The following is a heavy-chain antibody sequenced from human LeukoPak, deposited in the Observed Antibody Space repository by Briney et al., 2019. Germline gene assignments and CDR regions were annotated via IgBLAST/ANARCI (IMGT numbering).Heavy chain of an antibody. J-gene: IGHJ4*02. CDR2: IKQDGTEK. Sequence: PGGSLRLSCAASGFTFNNFWMSWVRQAPGKGLEWVANIKQDGTEKYYVDSVKGRFTISRDNAKNSLYLQMNSLRVEDTAMYSCARPHGSGIRFPFDYWGQGTLVTVSP. V-gene: IGHV3-7*01. CDR3: ARPHGSGIRFPFDY. CDR1: GFTFNNFW. D-gene: IGHD3-10*01.